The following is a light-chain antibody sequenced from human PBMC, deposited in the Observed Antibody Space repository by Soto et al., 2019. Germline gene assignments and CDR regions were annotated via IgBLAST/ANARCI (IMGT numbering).Light chain of an antibody. CDR1: AGAVTSAYY. J-gene: IGLJ2*01. V-gene: IGLV7-43*01. CDR2: STS. Sequence: QTVVTQEPSLTVSLGGTGTLTYSSSAGAVTSAYYTNWLQQKPGQAPSELIYSTSEKHSWTPARFSGSLLGGKAALTLSAAQPEDEADYYCLLYYGGAQVLFGGGTKLTVL. CDR3: LLYYGGAQVL.